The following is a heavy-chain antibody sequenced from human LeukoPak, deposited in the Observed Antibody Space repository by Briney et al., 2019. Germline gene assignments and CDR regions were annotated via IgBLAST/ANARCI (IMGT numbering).Heavy chain of an antibody. V-gene: IGHV4-59*01. CDR2: IYYSGST. CDR3: ARGHVVVPAAIDY. Sequence: SETLSLTCTVSGGSISSYYWSWIRQTPGKGLEWIGYIYYSGSTNYNPSLKSRVTISVDTSKNQFSLKLSSVTAADTAVYYCARGHVVVPAAIDYWGQGTLVTVSS. J-gene: IGHJ4*02. CDR1: GGSISSYY. D-gene: IGHD2-2*01.